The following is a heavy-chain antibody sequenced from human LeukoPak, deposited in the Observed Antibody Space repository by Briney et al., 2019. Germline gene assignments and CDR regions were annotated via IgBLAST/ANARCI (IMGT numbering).Heavy chain of an antibody. D-gene: IGHD3-22*01. CDR2: IYYSGST. V-gene: IGHV4-59*11. CDR3: ARGRYYDSSGYYDAFDI. CDR1: GDSISSHY. Sequence: PSETLSLTCTASGDSISSHYWSWIRQPPGKGLEWIGYIYYSGSTNYNPSLKSRVTISVDTSKNQFSLKLSSVTAADTAVYYCARGRYYDSSGYYDAFDIWGQGTMVTVSS. J-gene: IGHJ3*02.